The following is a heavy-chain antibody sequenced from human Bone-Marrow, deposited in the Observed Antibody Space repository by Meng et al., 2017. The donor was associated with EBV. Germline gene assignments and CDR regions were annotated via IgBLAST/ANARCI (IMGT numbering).Heavy chain of an antibody. Sequence: QLQLQESGPGLGKPSEXLSLTCTVSGGAIXSSSYYWGWIRQPPGKGLEWIGSIYYSGSTYYNPSLKSRVTISVDTSKNQFSLKLSSVTAADTAVYYCARDKGDLGLLTGYFYYFDYWGQGTLVTVSS. D-gene: IGHD3-9*01. CDR3: ARDKGDLGLLTGYFYYFDY. J-gene: IGHJ4*02. CDR1: GGAIXSSSYY. V-gene: IGHV4-39*07. CDR2: IYYSGST.